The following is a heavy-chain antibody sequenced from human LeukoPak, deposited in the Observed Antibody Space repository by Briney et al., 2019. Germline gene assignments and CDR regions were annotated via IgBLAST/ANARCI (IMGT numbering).Heavy chain of an antibody. CDR1: GFTFSSND. J-gene: IGHJ3*02. CDR3: AKGDGYYYDSGHRAFDI. D-gene: IGHD3-22*01. CDR2: FSGSGGST. Sequence: GGSLRLSCAASGFTFSSNDMSWVRQAPGKGLEWVSAFSGSGGSTYYADSVKGRFTISRDNSKNTLYLQMNSLRAEDTAVYYCAKGDGYYYDSGHRAFDIWGQGTMVTVSS. V-gene: IGHV3-23*01.